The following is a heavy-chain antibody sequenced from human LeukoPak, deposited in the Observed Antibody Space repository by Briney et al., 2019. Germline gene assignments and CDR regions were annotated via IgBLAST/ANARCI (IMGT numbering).Heavy chain of an antibody. CDR1: GITFSSYA. V-gene: IGHV3-23*01. D-gene: IGHD1-26*01. CDR2: ISGSGDST. Sequence: GGSLRLSCAVSGITFSSYAMTWVRQAPGKGLEWFSVISGSGDSTYYADSVRGRFTISRDNSKNTLYLQMDTLRDEDTAIYYCATEIVGGLDYWGLGTLVTVSS. CDR3: ATEIVGGLDY. J-gene: IGHJ4*02.